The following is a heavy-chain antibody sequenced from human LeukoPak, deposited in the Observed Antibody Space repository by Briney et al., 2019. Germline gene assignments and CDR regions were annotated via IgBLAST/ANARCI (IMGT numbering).Heavy chain of an antibody. CDR1: GSSFSRYW. CDR3: DVSGLDY. CDR2: IKEDGSEK. Sequence: GGSLRLSCAASGSSFSRYWMSWVRQAPGKGLEWVANIKEDGSEKYYVDSVKGRFTISRDNAKNSLYLQMNSLRAEDTAVYYCDVSGLDYWGQGTLVIVSS. D-gene: IGHD3-3*01. V-gene: IGHV3-7*01. J-gene: IGHJ4*02.